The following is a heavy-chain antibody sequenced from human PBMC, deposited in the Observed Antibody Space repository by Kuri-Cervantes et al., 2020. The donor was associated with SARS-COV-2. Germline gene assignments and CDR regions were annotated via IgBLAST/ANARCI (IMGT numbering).Heavy chain of an antibody. J-gene: IGHJ6*02. Sequence: GSLRLSCTVSGRSVSSGSYYWSWIRQPPGKGLEWIGYIYYSGSTHYNPSLKSRVTISVDTSKNQFSLKLSSVIAADTAVYYWAREMGYSYGYYYYYYYGMDVWGQGTTVTVSS. D-gene: IGHD5-18*01. V-gene: IGHV4-61*01. CDR3: AREMGYSYGYYYYYYYGMDV. CDR2: IYYSGST. CDR1: GRSVSSGSYY.